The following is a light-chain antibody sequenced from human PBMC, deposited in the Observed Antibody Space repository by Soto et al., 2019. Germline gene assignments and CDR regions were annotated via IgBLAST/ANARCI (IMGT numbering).Light chain of an antibody. V-gene: IGLV2-14*01. Sequence: LTQPASVSGSPGQSITISCTGTSNDIGDYNYVSWYQQHPGEAPKLMIYEISKRPSGVSNRFSGSKSGNTASLTISGLQAEDEANYYCSSYTSTGTLYVLGTGTKVTVL. CDR3: SSYTSTGTLYV. CDR1: SNDIGDYNY. J-gene: IGLJ1*01. CDR2: EIS.